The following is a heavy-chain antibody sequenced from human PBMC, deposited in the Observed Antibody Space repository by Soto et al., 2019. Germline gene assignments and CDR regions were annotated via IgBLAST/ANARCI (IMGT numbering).Heavy chain of an antibody. Sequence: ASVKVSCKASGGTFSSYRINWVRQAPGQGLEWVGGIVPIYRTADYAQKFQGRVTITADESARTSYMELRSLKSQDTAVYYCVIDSGAKLISSWGQGTLGTVSA. D-gene: IGHD6-13*01. V-gene: IGHV1-69*13. J-gene: IGHJ4*02. CDR1: GGTFSSYR. CDR2: IVPIYRTA. CDR3: VIDSGAKLISS.